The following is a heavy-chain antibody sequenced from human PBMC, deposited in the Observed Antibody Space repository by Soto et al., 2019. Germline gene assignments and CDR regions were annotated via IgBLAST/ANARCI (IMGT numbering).Heavy chain of an antibody. V-gene: IGHV3-11*06. CDR1: GFTFSDYY. D-gene: IGHD7-27*01. CDR3: GRERWGLLDI. J-gene: IGHJ3*02. CDR2: ITSSSRYT. Sequence: PGGSLRLSCAASGFTFSDYYMSWIRQAPGKGLEWVSSITSSSRYTNYADSVKGRFTISRDDAKNSLYLQMNSLRAEDTAIYYCGRERWGLLDIWGQGAMVTVSS.